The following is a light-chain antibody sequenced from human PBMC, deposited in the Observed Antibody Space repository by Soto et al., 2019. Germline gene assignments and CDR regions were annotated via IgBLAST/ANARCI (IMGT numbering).Light chain of an antibody. V-gene: IGKV1-5*03. CDR2: KAS. Sequence: DIPMTQSPSTLSASVGDRVTITCRASQSINSWLAWYQQKPGKAPKLLIYKASSLESGVPTRFSGSGSGTEFTLTISSLQPDDFAIYYCQQYESYWTFGQGTKVEFK. CDR3: QQYESYWT. J-gene: IGKJ1*01. CDR1: QSINSW.